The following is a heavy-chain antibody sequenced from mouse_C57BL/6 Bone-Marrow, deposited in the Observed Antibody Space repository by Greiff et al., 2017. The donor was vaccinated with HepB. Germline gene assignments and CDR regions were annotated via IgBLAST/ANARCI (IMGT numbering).Heavy chain of an antibody. CDR2: IDPENGDT. V-gene: IGHV14-4*01. Sequence: VQLQQSGAELVRPGASVKLSCTASGFNIKDDYMHWVNQRPEQGLEWIGWIDPENGDTEYASKFQGKATITADTSSNTAYLQLSSLTSEDTAVYYCTTRSYYYGSSPFAYWGQGTLVTVSA. CDR1: GFNIKDDY. CDR3: TTRSYYYGSSPFAY. D-gene: IGHD1-1*01. J-gene: IGHJ3*01.